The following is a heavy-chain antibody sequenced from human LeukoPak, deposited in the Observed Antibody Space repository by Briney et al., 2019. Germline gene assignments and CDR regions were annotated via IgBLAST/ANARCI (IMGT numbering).Heavy chain of an antibody. Sequence: GGSLRLPCAASGFTFSSYWMSWVRQAPGKGLEWVANIKQDGSEKYYVDSVKGRFTISRDNAKNSLYLQMNSLRAEDTAVYYCAREGNLEWILRHFDYWGQGTLVTVSS. V-gene: IGHV3-7*01. J-gene: IGHJ4*02. CDR3: AREGNLEWILRHFDY. CDR1: GFTFSSYW. D-gene: IGHD3-3*01. CDR2: IKQDGSEK.